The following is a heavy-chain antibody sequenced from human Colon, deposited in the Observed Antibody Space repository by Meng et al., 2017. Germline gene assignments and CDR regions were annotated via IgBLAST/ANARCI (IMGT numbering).Heavy chain of an antibody. V-gene: IGHV3-23*01. Sequence: LGVGGGLVQPGGSLGPSCAAAGFTFNNYVMSWVRQTPGKGLEWVSAIGSGGGGIYYADSMRGRFTVSRDNSKNTLYLQMNSLRAEDTAVYYCAKGNRDSGWTQWGQGTLVTVSS. CDR2: IGSGGGGI. J-gene: IGHJ4*02. CDR3: AKGNRDSGWTQ. CDR1: GFTFNNYV. D-gene: IGHD6-19*01.